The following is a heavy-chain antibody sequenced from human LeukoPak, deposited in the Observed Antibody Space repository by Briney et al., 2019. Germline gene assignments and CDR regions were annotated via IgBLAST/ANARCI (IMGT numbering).Heavy chain of an antibody. D-gene: IGHD3-9*01. J-gene: IGHJ3*02. Sequence: SQTLSLTCTVSGGSISSGDYYWSWIRQPPGKGLEGFGYIYYSGSTYYNPSLKSRVTISVDTSKNQFSLKLSSVTAADTAVYYCARDRDYDILTGYYNKNAFDIWGQGTMVTVSS. CDR3: ARDRDYDILTGYYNKNAFDI. CDR2: IYYSGST. V-gene: IGHV4-30-4*01. CDR1: GGSISSGDYY.